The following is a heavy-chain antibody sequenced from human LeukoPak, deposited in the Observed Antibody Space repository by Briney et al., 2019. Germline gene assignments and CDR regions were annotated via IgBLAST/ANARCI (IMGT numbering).Heavy chain of an antibody. J-gene: IGHJ5*02. V-gene: IGHV4-30-2*01. CDR2: IXXSGST. CDR3: ARGMDYYGSGSYYNSWFDP. D-gene: IGHD3-10*01. Sequence: XIRQPPXXGLXWIGYIXXSGSTYYNPSLKSRVTISIDRSKNQFSVKLSSVTAADTAVYYCARGMDYYGSGSYYNSWFDPWGQGTLVTVSS.